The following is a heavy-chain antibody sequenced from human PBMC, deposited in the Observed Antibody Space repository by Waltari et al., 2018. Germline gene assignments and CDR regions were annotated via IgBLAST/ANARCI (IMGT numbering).Heavy chain of an antibody. V-gene: IGHV4-34*01. J-gene: IGHJ3*01. Sequence: QVQLNQWGAGVLKPSETLSLTCAVYGESFSDHFWTWIRQPPGKGLEWIGQMNHRGRGNYTPSLKNRVTISVDTSMNQFSLMMTSLTAADTAVYYCAGAPSFHYGVFSVPLTLDYWGQGTMVFVSS. CDR1: GESFSDHF. D-gene: IGHD4-17*01. CDR3: AGAPSFHYGVFSVPLTLDY. CDR2: MNHRGRG.